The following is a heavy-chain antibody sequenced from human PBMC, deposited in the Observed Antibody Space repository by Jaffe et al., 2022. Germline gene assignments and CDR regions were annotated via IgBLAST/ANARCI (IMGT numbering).Heavy chain of an antibody. J-gene: IGHJ4*02. D-gene: IGHD3-10*01. CDR3: ARDQFRGFDS. V-gene: IGHV3-48*01. Sequence: QLVESGGGLVQPGGSLRLSCEASGFIFKTYAMNWVRQAPGKGLEWISHISSSTNNIYYAESVKGRFTISRDNAKNSLYLQLNSLRAEDTAVYYCARDQFRGFDSWGQGTLVTVSS. CDR1: GFIFKTYA. CDR2: ISSSTNNI.